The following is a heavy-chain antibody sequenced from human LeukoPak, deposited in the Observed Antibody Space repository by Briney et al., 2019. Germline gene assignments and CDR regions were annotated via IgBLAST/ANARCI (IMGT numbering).Heavy chain of an antibody. CDR3: ARDGTYDSSGYLDDAFDI. J-gene: IGHJ3*02. V-gene: IGHV1-69*13. CDR1: GGTFSSYA. D-gene: IGHD3-22*01. Sequence: SVKVSCKASGGTFSSYAISWVRQAPGQGLEWMGGIIPIFGTANYAQKFQGRVTITADESTSTAYIELSSLRSEDTAVYYCARDGTYDSSGYLDDAFDIWGQGTMVTVSS. CDR2: IIPIFGTA.